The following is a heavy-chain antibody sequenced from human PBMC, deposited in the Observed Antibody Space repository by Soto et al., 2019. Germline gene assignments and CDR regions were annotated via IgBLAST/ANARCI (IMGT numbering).Heavy chain of an antibody. CDR2: IIPIFGTA. J-gene: IGHJ4*02. V-gene: IGHV1-69*01. CDR1: GGTFSSYA. CDR3: EREGGWNYRYFDY. D-gene: IGHD1-7*01. Sequence: QVQLVQSGAEVKKPGSSVKVSCKASGGTFSSYASSWVRQAPGQGLEWMGGIIPIFGTANYAQKFQGRVTIPAAESASEAYIELSSRRSEATAVYYCEREGGWNYRYFDYWGQGTLVTVA.